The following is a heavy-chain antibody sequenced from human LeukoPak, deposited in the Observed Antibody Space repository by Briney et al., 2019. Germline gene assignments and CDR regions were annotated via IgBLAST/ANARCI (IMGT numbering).Heavy chain of an antibody. Sequence: GGSLRLSCAASGFTVSSNYMSWVRQAPGKGPEWVSVIYSGGSTYYADSVKGQFTISRDNSKNTLYLQMNSLRAEDTAVYYCARASYTNDFWSGYYDFDYWGQGTLVTVSS. CDR2: IYSGGST. CDR1: GFTVSSNY. V-gene: IGHV3-66*02. CDR3: ARASYTNDFWSGYYDFDY. D-gene: IGHD3-3*01. J-gene: IGHJ4*02.